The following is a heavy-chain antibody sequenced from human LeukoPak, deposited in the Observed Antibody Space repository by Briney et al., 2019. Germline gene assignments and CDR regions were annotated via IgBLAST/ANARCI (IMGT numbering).Heavy chain of an antibody. D-gene: IGHD3-22*01. J-gene: IGHJ4*02. V-gene: IGHV3-48*04. Sequence: GGSLRLSCAASGFAFNTYSMNWVRQAPGKGLEWVSYITSDSTTIHYADSVKGRFTVSRDNAKNSLYLQMNSLRAEDTAVYYCARSVYYDSSGSDYWGQGTLVTVSS. CDR1: GFAFNTYS. CDR2: ITSDSTTI. CDR3: ARSVYYDSSGSDY.